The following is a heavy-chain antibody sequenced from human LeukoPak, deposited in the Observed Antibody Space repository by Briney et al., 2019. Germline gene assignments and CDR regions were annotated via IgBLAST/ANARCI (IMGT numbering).Heavy chain of an antibody. CDR1: GFTFSSYS. CDR3: ARDLGVVRGVFTLDY. Sequence: GGSLRLSCVDSGFTFSSYSMNWVRQAPGKGLEWVSSISSSSSYTNYADSVRGRFTISRENAKNSLYLQMNSLRAEDTAVYYCARDLGVVRGVFTLDYWGQGTLVTVTS. J-gene: IGHJ4*02. V-gene: IGHV3-21*01. D-gene: IGHD3-10*01. CDR2: ISSSSSYT.